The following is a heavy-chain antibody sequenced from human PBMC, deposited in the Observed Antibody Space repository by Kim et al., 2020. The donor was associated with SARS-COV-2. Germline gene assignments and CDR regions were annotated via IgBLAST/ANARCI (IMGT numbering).Heavy chain of an antibody. V-gene: IGHV7-4-1*02. D-gene: IGHD6-6*01. CDR3: ARERRKQLPYEVYYYYYYGMDV. J-gene: IGHJ6*02. Sequence: ASVKVSCKASGYTFTSYAMNWVRQAPGQGLEWMGWINTNTGNPTYAQGFTGRFVFSLDTSVSTAYLQISSLKAEDTAVYYCARERRKQLPYEVYYYYYYGMDVWGQGTTVTVSS. CDR2: INTNTGNP. CDR1: GYTFTSYA.